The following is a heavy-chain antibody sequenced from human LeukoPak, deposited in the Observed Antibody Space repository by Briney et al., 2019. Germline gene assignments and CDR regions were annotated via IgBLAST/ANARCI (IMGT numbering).Heavy chain of an antibody. J-gene: IGHJ4*02. CDR2: INPSSGNT. D-gene: IGHD3-16*01. CDR3: STSVGGTEFDS. Sequence: ASVRVSCKASGYTFSRQYMHFVRQAPGQGLEWMGIINPSSGNTNYAQKFQGSVTMTRDTSTSTIYMDLSSLRSDDTAVYYCSTSVGGTEFDSWGQGALVTVSS. CDR1: GYTFSRQY. V-gene: IGHV1-46*01.